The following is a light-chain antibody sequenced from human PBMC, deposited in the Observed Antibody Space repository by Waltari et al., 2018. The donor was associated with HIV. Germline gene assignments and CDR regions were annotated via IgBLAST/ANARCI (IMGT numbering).Light chain of an antibody. CDR1: SRNTDRYF. CDR3: QSYYLTNVV. Sequence: MLTQPHTVSESPCKTVTNCCTGRSRNTDRYFASGHQRRPGSAPTTLIYEDDKRPSGVPDRFSGSIDSSSNSASLTISGLKTEDEADYYCQSYYLTNVVFGGGTKLTVL. V-gene: IGLV6-57*02. CDR2: EDD. J-gene: IGLJ2*01.